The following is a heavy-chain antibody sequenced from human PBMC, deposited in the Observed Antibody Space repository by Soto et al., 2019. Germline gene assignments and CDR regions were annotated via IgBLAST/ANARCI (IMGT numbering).Heavy chain of an antibody. CDR1: GYTFTSYY. CDR2: INPSGGST. V-gene: IGHV1-46*03. CDR3: ARVYPRHTRHGYVGNNWFDP. J-gene: IGHJ5*02. Sequence: QVQLVQSGAEVKKPGASVKVSCKASGYTFTSYYMHWVRQAPGQGLEWMGIINPSGGSTSYAQKFQGRVTMTRDTSTSTVYMELSSLRSEDTAVYYCARVYPRHTRHGYVGNNWFDPWGQGTLVTVSS. D-gene: IGHD5-18*01.